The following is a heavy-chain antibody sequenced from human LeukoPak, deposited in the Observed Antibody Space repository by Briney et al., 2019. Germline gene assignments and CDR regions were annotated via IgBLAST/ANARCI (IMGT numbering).Heavy chain of an antibody. D-gene: IGHD6-19*01. CDR2: INPNSGGT. CDR3: ATSSGWKSNIDY. V-gene: IGHV1-2*02. Sequence: ASVKVSCKASGYTFTGYYMHWVRQAPGQGIEWMAWINPNSGGTNYAQKFQGRVTMTRDTSISTAYMELSRLRSDDTAVFYCATSSGWKSNIDYWGQGTLVTVSS. CDR1: GYTFTGYY. J-gene: IGHJ4*02.